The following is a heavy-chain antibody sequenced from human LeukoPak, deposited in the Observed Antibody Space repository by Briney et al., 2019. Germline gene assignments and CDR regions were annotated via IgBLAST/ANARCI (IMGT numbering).Heavy chain of an antibody. D-gene: IGHD6-19*01. CDR3: AKMGSGWNGGAYYFDY. Sequence: PGRSLRLSCTTSGFTFSDYAMSWVRQAPGKGLEWVSAIRGVGSNTYYADSVKGRFTISRDNSKNTLYLQMNSLRAEDTAVYYCAKMGSGWNGGAYYFDYWGQGTLVTVSS. V-gene: IGHV3-23*01. CDR2: IRGVGSNT. CDR1: GFTFSDYA. J-gene: IGHJ4*02.